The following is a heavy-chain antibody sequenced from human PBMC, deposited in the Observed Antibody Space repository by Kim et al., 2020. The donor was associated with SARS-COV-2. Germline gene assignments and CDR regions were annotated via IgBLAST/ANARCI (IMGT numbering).Heavy chain of an antibody. CDR1: GGSVSSSSYY. D-gene: IGHD1-26*01. Sequence: SETLSLTCTVSGGSVSSSSYYWGWIRQPPGKGLEWIANIYYSGNTYYNPSLKSRVTISVETSKNQFSLKLNSVTAADTAVYYCASVGATPKPVRAFDIWG. J-gene: IGHJ3*02. CDR3: ASVGATPKPVRAFDI. CDR2: IYYSGNT. V-gene: IGHV4-39*01.